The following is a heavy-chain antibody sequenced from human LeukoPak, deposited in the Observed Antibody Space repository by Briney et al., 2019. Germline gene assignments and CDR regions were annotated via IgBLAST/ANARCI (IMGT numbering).Heavy chain of an antibody. CDR1: GFTFSSYW. V-gene: IGHV3-7*03. J-gene: IGHJ6*02. CDR3: ARGGGLDV. CDR2: INHNGNVN. Sequence: PGGSLRLSCAASGFTFSSYWMNWARQAPGKGLEWVASINHNGNVNYYVDSVKGRFTISRDNAKNSLYLQMSNLRAEDTAVHFCARGGGLDVWGQGARSPSP. D-gene: IGHD3-16*01.